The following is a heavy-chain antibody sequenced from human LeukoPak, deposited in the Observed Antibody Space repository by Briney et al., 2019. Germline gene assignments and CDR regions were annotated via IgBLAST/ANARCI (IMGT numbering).Heavy chain of an antibody. V-gene: IGHV1-18*01. Sequence: ASVKVSYKASGYDFINYGISWVRQAPGQGLEWMGWRSIYNGNTDYKLQGRVTMTTDTSTSTAYMELRSLRSDDTAVYYCARGGHFPSSSSSREYYLDYWGQGTLVTASS. CDR2: RSIYNGNT. D-gene: IGHD6-6*01. J-gene: IGHJ4*02. CDR1: GYDFINYG. CDR3: ARGGHFPSSSSSREYYLDY.